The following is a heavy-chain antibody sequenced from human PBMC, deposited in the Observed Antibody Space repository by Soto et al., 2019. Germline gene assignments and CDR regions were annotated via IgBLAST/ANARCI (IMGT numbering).Heavy chain of an antibody. D-gene: IGHD4-17*01. CDR2: ISGSGGST. CDR3: AKDHHQHLTYDYGDYITRADAFDN. J-gene: IGHJ3*02. CDR1: GFTFSSYA. Sequence: HPGGSLRLSCAASGFTFSSYAMSWVRQAPGKGLEWVSAISGSGGSTYYTDSVKGRFTISRDNSKNTLYLQMNSLRAEDTAVYYCAKDHHQHLTYDYGDYITRADAFDNWGQGTMVTVSS. V-gene: IGHV3-23*01.